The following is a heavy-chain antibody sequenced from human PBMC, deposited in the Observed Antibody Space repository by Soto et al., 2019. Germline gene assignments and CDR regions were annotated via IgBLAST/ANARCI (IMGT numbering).Heavy chain of an antibody. V-gene: IGHV3-74*01. CDR2: IKGDAVTT. CDR1: GFPFSDFW. CDR3: ARGAKGAYYVDV. Sequence: EVQLVESGGGLVQPGGSLRLSCAASGFPFSDFWLHWVRQPPGKGLVWVSRIKGDAVTTNYADSVKGRFTISRDNTKNTVYLQMDSLRAEDTAVYYCARGAKGAYYVDVWGKGTTVTVSS. D-gene: IGHD2-21*01. J-gene: IGHJ6*03.